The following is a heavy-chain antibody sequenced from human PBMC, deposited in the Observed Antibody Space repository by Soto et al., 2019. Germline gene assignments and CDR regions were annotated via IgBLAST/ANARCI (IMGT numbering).Heavy chain of an antibody. D-gene: IGHD2-2*02. CDR1: GFTVSSNY. CDR2: IYSGGST. Sequence: GGSLRLSCAASGFTVSSNYMSWVRQAPGKGLEWVSVIYSGGSTYYADSVKGRFTISRDNSRNTLYLQMNSLRAEDTAVYYCAGAHIVPAAIYYYYGMDVWGQGTTVTVSS. V-gene: IGHV3-53*01. J-gene: IGHJ6*02. CDR3: AGAHIVPAAIYYYYGMDV.